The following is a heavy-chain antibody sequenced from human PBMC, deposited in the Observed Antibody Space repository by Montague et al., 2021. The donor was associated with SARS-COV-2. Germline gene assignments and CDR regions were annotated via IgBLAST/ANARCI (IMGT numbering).Heavy chain of an antibody. CDR1: GFTFSSYS. CDR2: ISSSSYI. CDR3: ARDRGYYYGSGSWLFDY. J-gene: IGHJ4*02. V-gene: IGHV3-21*01. Sequence: SLRLSCAASGFTFSSYSMNWVRQAPGKGLEWVSSISSSSYIYYADPVKGRFTISRDNAKNSLYLQMNSLRAEDTAVYYCARDRGYYYGSGSWLFDYWGQGTLVTVSS. D-gene: IGHD3-10*01.